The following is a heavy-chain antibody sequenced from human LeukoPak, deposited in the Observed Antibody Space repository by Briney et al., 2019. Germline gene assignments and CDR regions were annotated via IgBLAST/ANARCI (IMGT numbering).Heavy chain of an antibody. Sequence: GGSLRLSCAASGFTFSSYEMNWVRQAPGKGLEWVSYISSSGSTIYYADSVKGRFTISRDNSKNTLYLQMNSLRAEDTAVYYCAKGEQWLVLYFQHWGQGTLVTVSS. CDR3: AKGEQWLVLYFQH. D-gene: IGHD6-19*01. CDR1: GFTFSSYE. V-gene: IGHV3-48*03. CDR2: ISSSGSTI. J-gene: IGHJ1*01.